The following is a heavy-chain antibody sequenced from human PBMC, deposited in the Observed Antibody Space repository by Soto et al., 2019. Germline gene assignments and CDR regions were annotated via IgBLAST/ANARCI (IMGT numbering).Heavy chain of an antibody. D-gene: IGHD5-18*01. CDR3: ARGPKIQLWLAYFDY. CDR1: GGTFSSYA. Sequence: SVKVSCKASGGTFSSYAISWVRQAPGQGLEWMGGIIPIFGTANYAQKFQGRVTITADESTSTAYMELSSLRSEDTAVYYCARGPKIQLWLAYFDYWGQGTRVTVSS. V-gene: IGHV1-69*13. J-gene: IGHJ4*02. CDR2: IIPIFGTA.